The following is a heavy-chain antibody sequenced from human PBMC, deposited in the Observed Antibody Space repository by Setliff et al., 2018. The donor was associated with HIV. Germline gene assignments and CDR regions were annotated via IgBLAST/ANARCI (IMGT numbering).Heavy chain of an antibody. J-gene: IGHJ4*02. CDR3: ARDPPLGRVPGCY. D-gene: IGHD2-15*01. CDR1: GFTFRSYS. V-gene: IGHV3-21*01. Sequence: GGSLRLSCAASGFTFRSYSMNWVRQAPGKGLEWVSSISSSSSYIYYADSVKGRFTISRDNAKNSLYLQMNSLRAEDTAVYYCARDPPLGRVPGCYWGQGTLVTVSS. CDR2: ISSSSSYI.